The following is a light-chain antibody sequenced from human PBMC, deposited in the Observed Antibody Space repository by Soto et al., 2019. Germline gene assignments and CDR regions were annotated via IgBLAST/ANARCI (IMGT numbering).Light chain of an antibody. V-gene: IGLV6-57*04. CDR2: EDN. CDR3: QSYDSSNQV. CDR1: SGSIASNY. J-gene: IGLJ2*01. Sequence: NFMLTQPHSVSESPGKTVTISCTRSSGSIASNYVQWYQQRPGSAPTTVIYEDNQRPSGVPDRFSGSIDSSSNSASLTISWLKTEDEADYYCQSYDSSNQVFGGGTKLTVL.